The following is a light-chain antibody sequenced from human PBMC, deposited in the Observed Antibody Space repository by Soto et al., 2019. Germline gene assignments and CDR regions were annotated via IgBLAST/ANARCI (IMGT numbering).Light chain of an antibody. V-gene: IGLV2-11*01. Sequence: QSALTQPRSVSGSPGQSVTVSCTGTSSDVGGYNSVSWYQHHPGKAPKLIIYDVSKRPSGVPDRFSGSTSGNTASLTISGLQTEDEGDYYCCSYAGSYPWVFGGGTKLTVL. J-gene: IGLJ3*02. CDR2: DVS. CDR3: CSYAGSYPWV. CDR1: SSDVGGYNS.